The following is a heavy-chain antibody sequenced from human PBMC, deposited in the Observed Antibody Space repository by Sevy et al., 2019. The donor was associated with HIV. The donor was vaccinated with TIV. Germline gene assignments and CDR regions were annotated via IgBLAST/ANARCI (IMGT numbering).Heavy chain of an antibody. CDR2: ISYDGRNK. J-gene: IGHJ4*02. CDR1: GFTFSSYA. V-gene: IGHV3-30*09. Sequence: GGCLRLSCSASGFTFSSYALLWVRQAPGKGLEWVSLISYDGRNKYYSDSVKGRFAISRDESKTTLLLRMESLRTEDTAIYYCARVGVSYCTDDCYHRFDYWGRGTLVTVSS. CDR3: ARVGVSYCTDDCYHRFDY. D-gene: IGHD2-21*02.